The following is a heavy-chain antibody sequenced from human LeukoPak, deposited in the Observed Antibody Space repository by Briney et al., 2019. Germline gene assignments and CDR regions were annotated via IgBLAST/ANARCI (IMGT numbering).Heavy chain of an antibody. CDR2: ISSTSSTM. CDR1: GFTFSSFS. Sequence: GESLRLSCAASGFTFSSFSMDWVRQAPGKGLEWLSYISSTSSTMLYTDSVKGRFTISRDNAKNSLYLQMHSLRAEDTAVYYCARSRSGYQFDYWGQGTLVTVSS. CDR3: ARSRSGYQFDY. V-gene: IGHV3-48*01. D-gene: IGHD2-2*01. J-gene: IGHJ4*02.